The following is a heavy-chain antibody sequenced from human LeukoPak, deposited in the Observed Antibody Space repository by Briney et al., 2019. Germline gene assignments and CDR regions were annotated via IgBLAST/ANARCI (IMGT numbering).Heavy chain of an antibody. CDR3: SRGRGSCHKENWFDP. CDR2: MNPNIGTP. Sequence: SVKPSRTPSGYTFTTFDINAVPQATGQGVEWMGWMNPNIGTPGSTQKFQGRVTMTWNTSISRAYMELRSLRSEDTAGYDCSRGRGSCHKENWFDPWGQGTLVTASS. D-gene: IGHD3-16*01. V-gene: IGHV1-8*01. CDR1: GYTFTTFD. J-gene: IGHJ5*02.